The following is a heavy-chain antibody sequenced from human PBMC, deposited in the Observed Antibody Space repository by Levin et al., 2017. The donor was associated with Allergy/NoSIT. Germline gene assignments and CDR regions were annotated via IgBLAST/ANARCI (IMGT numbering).Heavy chain of an antibody. Sequence: ETLSLTCAASGFSFINYAMSWVRQAPGTGLEWVSGISSSGRSTWYAGSVKGRFTISRDNSKNTLYLQMNSLRAEDTALYYCARDTPDLSPGPYFDYWGQGTLVTVSS. CDR1: GFSFINYA. V-gene: IGHV3-23*01. CDR2: ISSSGRST. CDR3: ARDTPDLSPGPYFDY. J-gene: IGHJ4*02.